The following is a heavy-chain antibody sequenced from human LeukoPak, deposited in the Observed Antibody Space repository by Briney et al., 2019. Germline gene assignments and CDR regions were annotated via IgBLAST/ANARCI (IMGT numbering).Heavy chain of an antibody. V-gene: IGHV4-34*01. J-gene: IGHJ5*02. CDR2: INHSGST. CDR3: ARDRSSDCSGGSCYGVWFDP. D-gene: IGHD2-15*01. Sequence: SETLSLTCAVSGGSFSGYYWSWLRQPPGKGLEWIGEINHSGSTNYNPSLKSRVTISVDTSKNQFSLKLSSVTAADTAVYCCARDRSSDCSGGSCYGVWFDPWGQGTLVTVSS. CDR1: GGSFSGYY.